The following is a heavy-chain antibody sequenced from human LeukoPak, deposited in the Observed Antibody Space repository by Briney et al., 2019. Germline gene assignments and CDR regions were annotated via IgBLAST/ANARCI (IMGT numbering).Heavy chain of an antibody. J-gene: IGHJ5*02. Sequence: GGSLRLSCAASGFTFSSYAMSSVRQAPGKGLEWVSAISASGGTTYYADSVKGRFTISRDNSKNTLYLQTSRLRAEDTAVYYCAKEPQDYCRSMCCPNWIDPWGQGTLVTVSS. V-gene: IGHV3-23*01. CDR3: AKEPQDYCRSMCCPNWIDP. CDR1: GFTFSSYA. CDR2: ISASGGTT. D-gene: IGHD2-2*01.